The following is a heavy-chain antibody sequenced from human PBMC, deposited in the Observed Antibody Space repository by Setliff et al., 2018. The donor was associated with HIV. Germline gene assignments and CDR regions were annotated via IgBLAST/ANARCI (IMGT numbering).Heavy chain of an antibody. V-gene: IGHV1-18*01. Sequence: ASVKVSCKALGYTFNNYGVTWVRQAPGQGLEWVGWINTDSANTNYAQKFLGRVTMTTDTSTNTVYMDLRSLKSDDTAVYYCARDPTAPSVTLFGVAGGTYWFDPWGQGTLVTGSS. CDR2: INTDSANT. D-gene: IGHD3-3*01. J-gene: IGHJ5*02. CDR1: GYTFNNYG. CDR3: ARDPTAPSVTLFGVAGGTYWFDP.